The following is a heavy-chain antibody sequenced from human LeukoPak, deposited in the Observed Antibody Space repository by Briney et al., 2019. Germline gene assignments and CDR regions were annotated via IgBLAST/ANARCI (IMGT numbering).Heavy chain of an antibody. J-gene: IGHJ3*02. V-gene: IGHV3-30*02. CDR2: IRYDGNNK. CDR1: GFTFSSYG. CDR3: ANTLDSTGYCSGGSCLDAFDI. Sequence: GGSLRLSCAASGFTFSSYGMHWVRQAPGKGLEWVAFIRYDGNNKYYADSVKGRFTISRDNSKNTLYLQMNSLRAEDTAVYYCANTLDSTGYCSGGSCLDAFDIWGQGTMVTVSS. D-gene: IGHD2-15*01.